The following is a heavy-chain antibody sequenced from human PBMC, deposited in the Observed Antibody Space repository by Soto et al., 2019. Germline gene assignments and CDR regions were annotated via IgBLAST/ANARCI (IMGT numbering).Heavy chain of an antibody. D-gene: IGHD3-22*01. CDR3: ASGSFSSSGYSPFDP. CDR1: GFTFSSYA. CDR2: ISYDGSNK. J-gene: IGHJ5*02. V-gene: IGHV3-30-3*01. Sequence: GGSLRLSCAASGFTFSSYAMHWVRQAPGKGLEWVAVISYDGSNKYYADSVKGRFTISRDNSKNTLYLQMNSLRAEDTAVYYCASGSFSSSGYSPFDPWGQGTLVTVSS.